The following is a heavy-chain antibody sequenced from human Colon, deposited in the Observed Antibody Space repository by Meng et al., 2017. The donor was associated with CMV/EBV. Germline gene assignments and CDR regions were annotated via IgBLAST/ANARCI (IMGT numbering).Heavy chain of an antibody. Sequence: GSLRLSCTASGFSFGDYTMTWVRQAPGKGLEWVGSIRTKPYGETTEYAASVKGRFTISRDDSKSVAYVQMSSLKREDTAVYYCARAPYCTSTSCHGYDSWGQGTLVTVSS. CDR3: ARAPYCTSTSCHGYDS. D-gene: IGHD2-2*01. CDR1: GFSFGDYT. V-gene: IGHV3-49*04. J-gene: IGHJ4*02. CDR2: IRTKPYGETT.